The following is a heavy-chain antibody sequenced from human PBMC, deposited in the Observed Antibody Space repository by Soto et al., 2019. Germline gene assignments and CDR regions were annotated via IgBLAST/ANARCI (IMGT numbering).Heavy chain of an antibody. Sequence: LSQTLSLPCAISGDSVSSNTASCNLIRQSPSRGLEWLGRTYFRSKWYNDYAVSVKSRIIINPDTSNNQFSLQLNSVTPEDTAVYFCAKGDNLGPKTGYAFDPWGQGIMVTVSS. CDR1: GDSVSSNTAS. J-gene: IGHJ5*02. D-gene: IGHD5-12*01. CDR2: TYFRSKWYN. CDR3: AKGDNLGPKTGYAFDP. V-gene: IGHV6-1*01.